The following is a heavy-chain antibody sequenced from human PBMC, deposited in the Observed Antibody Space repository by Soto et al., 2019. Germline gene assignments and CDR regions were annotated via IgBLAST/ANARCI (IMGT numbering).Heavy chain of an antibody. D-gene: IGHD2-15*01. Sequence: SETLSLTCTVSGGSISSGGYYWSWIRHHPGKGLEWIGYIYYSGSTYYNPSLKSRVTISVYTSKNQFSLKLSSVTAADTAVYYCASVARMAAFDIWGQGTMVTV. J-gene: IGHJ3*02. V-gene: IGHV4-31*03. CDR1: GGSISSGGYY. CDR2: IYYSGST. CDR3: ASVARMAAFDI.